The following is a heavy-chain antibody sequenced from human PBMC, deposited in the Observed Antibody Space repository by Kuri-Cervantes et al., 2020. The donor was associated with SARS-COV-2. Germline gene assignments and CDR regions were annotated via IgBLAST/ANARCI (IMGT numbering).Heavy chain of an antibody. V-gene: IGHV1-18*01. CDR2: IIAYNGNT. J-gene: IGHJ4*02. CDR1: GGTFSSYA. Sequence: ASVKVSCKASGGTFSSYAISWVRQAPGQGLEWMGWIIAYNGNTNYAQKFQGRVTMTEDTSTDTAYMELSSLRSEDTAVYYCAAGGRYFDWLTLFYWGQGTLVTVSS. CDR3: AAGGRYFDWLTLFY. D-gene: IGHD3-9*01.